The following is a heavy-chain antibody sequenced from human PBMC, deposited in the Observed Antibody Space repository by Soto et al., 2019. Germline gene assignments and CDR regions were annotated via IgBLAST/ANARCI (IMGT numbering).Heavy chain of an antibody. CDR3: ARERQLGYYYYYGMDV. CDR2: ISYDGSNK. D-gene: IGHD6-6*01. Sequence: GGSLRLSCAASGFTFSSYAMHWVRQAPGKGLEWVAVISYDGSNKYYADSVKGRFTISRDNSKNTLYLQMNSLRAEDTAVYYCARERQLGYYYYYGMDVWGQGTTVTVSS. V-gene: IGHV3-30-3*01. CDR1: GFTFSSYA. J-gene: IGHJ6*02.